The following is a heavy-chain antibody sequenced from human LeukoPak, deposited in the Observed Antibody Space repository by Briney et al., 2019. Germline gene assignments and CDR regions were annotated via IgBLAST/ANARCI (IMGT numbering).Heavy chain of an antibody. J-gene: IGHJ4*02. D-gene: IGHD3-16*01. CDR1: GGSISSSSYY. CDR2: INSDGRIT. CDR3: ARVRWGGLYYFDY. V-gene: IGHV3-74*01. Sequence: LSLTCTVSGGSISSSSYYWGWIRQPPGKGLEWVSRINSDGRITSYADSVKGRFTISRDNAKNTLYLQMNSLRAEDTAVYYCARVRWGGLYYFDYWGQGTLVTVSS.